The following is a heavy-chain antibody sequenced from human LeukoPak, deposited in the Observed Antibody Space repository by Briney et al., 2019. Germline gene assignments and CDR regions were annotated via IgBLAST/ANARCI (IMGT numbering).Heavy chain of an antibody. V-gene: IGHV3-23*01. CDR3: AKEPQIDRRPDY. J-gene: IGHJ4*02. D-gene: IGHD3-22*01. CDR1: GFNFNNYA. Sequence: GGSLRLSCAASGFNFNNYAMTWVRQAPGKGLEWVSSISPSAVSTFYADSVQGRFTISKDYSKNTLYLQMSSLRAGDTAVYYCAKEPQIDRRPDYWGQGTLVTVSS. CDR2: ISPSAVST.